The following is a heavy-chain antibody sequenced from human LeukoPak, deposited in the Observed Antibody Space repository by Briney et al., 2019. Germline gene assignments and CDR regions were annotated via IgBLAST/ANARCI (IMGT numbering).Heavy chain of an antibody. V-gene: IGHV3-30*18. CDR2: ISYDGSNK. CDR1: GFTFSSYG. CDR3: AKGGGSSWPFDY. Sequence: PGGSLRLSCAASGFTFSSYGMHWVRQAPGKGLEWVAVISYDGSNKYYADSVKGRFTISRDNSKNTLYLQMNSQRAEDTAVYYCAKGGGSSWPFDYWGQGTLVTVSS. J-gene: IGHJ4*02. D-gene: IGHD6-13*01.